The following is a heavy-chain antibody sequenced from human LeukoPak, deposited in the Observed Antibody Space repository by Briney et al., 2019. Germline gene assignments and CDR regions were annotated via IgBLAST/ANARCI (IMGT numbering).Heavy chain of an antibody. J-gene: IGHJ5*02. V-gene: IGHV4-31*03. CDR3: ARGITMIRGNNWFDP. Sequence: SQTLSLTCTVSGGFISSGGYYWSWIRQHPGKGLEWIGYIYYSGSTYYNPSLKSRVAISVDTSKNQFSLKLSSVTAADTAVYYCARGITMIRGNNWFDPRGPGTLVTVSS. CDR2: IYYSGST. D-gene: IGHD3-22*01. CDR1: GGFISSGGYY.